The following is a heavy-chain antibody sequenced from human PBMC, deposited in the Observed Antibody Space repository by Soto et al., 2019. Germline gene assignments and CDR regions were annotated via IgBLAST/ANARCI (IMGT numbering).Heavy chain of an antibody. CDR2: IYYSGST. CDR1: GGSISSYY. D-gene: IGHD3-3*01. V-gene: IGHV4-59*05. CDR3: ARTPQDSTYYDFWSPHYYYGMDV. J-gene: IGHJ6*02. Sequence: SETLSLTCTVSGGSISSYYWSWIRQPPGKGLEWIGGIYYSGSTYYNPSLKSRVTISVDTSKNQFSLKLSSVTAADTAVFYCARTPQDSTYYDFWSPHYYYGMDVWGQGTTVTVSS.